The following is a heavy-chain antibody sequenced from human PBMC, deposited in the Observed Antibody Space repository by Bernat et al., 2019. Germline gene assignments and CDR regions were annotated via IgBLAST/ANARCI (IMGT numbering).Heavy chain of an antibody. CDR2: IYYSGST. CDR3: ARDRTDSGLDY. J-gene: IGHJ4*02. Sequence: QVQLQESGPGLVKPSETLSLTCTVSGGSISSYYWSWIRQPPGKGLEWIGYIYYSGSTNYNPSLKSRVTISVDTSKNQFSLKLSSVTAADTTGYYCARDRTDSGLDYWGQGTLVTVSS. CDR1: GGSISSYY. D-gene: IGHD2-21*02. V-gene: IGHV4-59*01.